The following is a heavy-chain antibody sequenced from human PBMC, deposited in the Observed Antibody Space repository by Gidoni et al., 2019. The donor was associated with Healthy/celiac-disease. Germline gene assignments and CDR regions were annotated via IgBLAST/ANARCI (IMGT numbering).Heavy chain of an antibody. J-gene: IGHJ6*02. CDR2: ISISSSYI. D-gene: IGHD3-10*01. CDR3: ARGGSGSYYYYYGMDV. CDR1: GFTFSSYS. V-gene: IGHV3-21*01. Sequence: EVQLVESGGGLVKPGGSLRLSCAASGFTFSSYSMNWVRQAPGKGLEWVSSISISSSYIYYADSVKGRFTISRDNAKNSLYLQMNSLRAEDTAVYYCARGGSGSYYYYYGMDVWGQGTTVTVSS.